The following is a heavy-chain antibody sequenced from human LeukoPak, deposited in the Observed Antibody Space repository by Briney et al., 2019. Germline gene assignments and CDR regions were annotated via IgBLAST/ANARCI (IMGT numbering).Heavy chain of an antibody. Sequence: PSETLSLTCTVSGGSISSYYWSWIRQPAGKGLEWIGRIYTSGSTNYNPSLKSRGTMSVDTSKNQFSLKLSSVTAADTAVYYCASSQDDFWSGYYQDYYMDVWGKGTTVTVSS. CDR1: GGSISSYY. CDR3: ASSQDDFWSGYYQDYYMDV. D-gene: IGHD3-3*01. CDR2: IYTSGST. J-gene: IGHJ6*03. V-gene: IGHV4-4*07.